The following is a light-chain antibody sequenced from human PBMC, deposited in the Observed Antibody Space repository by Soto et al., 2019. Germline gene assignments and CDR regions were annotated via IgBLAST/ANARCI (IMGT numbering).Light chain of an antibody. J-gene: IGKJ4*01. CDR1: QSISSW. CDR3: QQYNSIHT. CDR2: DAS. Sequence: DIQMTQSPSTLSASVGDRVTITCRASQSISSWLAWYQQKPGKAPKLLIYDASSLESGVPSRFSGSGSGTEFTLTISSLQPDDFATYYCQQYNSIHTFGGGTKVEIK. V-gene: IGKV1-5*01.